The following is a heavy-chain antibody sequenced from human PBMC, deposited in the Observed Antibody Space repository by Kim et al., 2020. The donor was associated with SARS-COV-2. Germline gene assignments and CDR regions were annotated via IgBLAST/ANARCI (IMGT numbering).Heavy chain of an antibody. V-gene: IGHV3-33*06. J-gene: IGHJ4*02. D-gene: IGHD3-10*01. Sequence: GGSLRLSCAASGFTFSSYAMHWVRQAPGKGLEWVAVIWYDGSNKYYADSVKGRFTISRDNSKNTLYLQMNSLRAEDTAVYYCAKDLPRGYLDYWGQGTLVTVSS. CDR3: AKDLPRGYLDY. CDR1: GFTFSSYA. CDR2: IWYDGSNK.